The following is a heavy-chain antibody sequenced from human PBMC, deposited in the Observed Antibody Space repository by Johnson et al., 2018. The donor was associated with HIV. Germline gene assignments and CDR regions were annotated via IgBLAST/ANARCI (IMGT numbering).Heavy chain of an antibody. V-gene: IGHV3-30-3*01. J-gene: IGHJ3*02. Sequence: QVQLVESGGGVVQPGRSLRLSCAASGFTFTSYTMHWVRQAPGKGLEWVALISYDGSNKYYADSVKGRFTISIDNSEKTLYLQMNSLRAEDTAVFFCARDWSWRGSLKGGGAFDIWGQGTLVTVSA. CDR2: ISYDGSNK. CDR1: GFTFTSYT. D-gene: IGHD1-26*01. CDR3: ARDWSWRGSLKGGGAFDI.